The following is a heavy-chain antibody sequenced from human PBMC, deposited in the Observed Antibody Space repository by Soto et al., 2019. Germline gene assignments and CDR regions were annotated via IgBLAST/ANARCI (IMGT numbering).Heavy chain of an antibody. J-gene: IGHJ5*02. V-gene: IGHV3-30*18. CDR1: GFTFSSYV. CDR2: ISYDGSNK. D-gene: IGHD6-6*01. CDR3: AKDKALRSP. Sequence: HPGGSLRLSCAASGFTFSSYVMHWVRQAPGKGLEWVAVISYDGSNKYYADSVKGRFTISRDNSKNTLYLQMNSLRAEDTAVYYCAKDKALRSPWGQGTLVTVSS.